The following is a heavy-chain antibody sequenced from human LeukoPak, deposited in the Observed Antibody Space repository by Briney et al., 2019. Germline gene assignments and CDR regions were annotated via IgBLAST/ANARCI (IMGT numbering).Heavy chain of an antibody. D-gene: IGHD6-13*01. CDR1: GFTFDDYA. Sequence: PGRSLRLSCAASGFTFDDYAMHWVRQAPGKGLEWVSGISWNSGSIGYADSVKGRFTISRDNSKNTLYLQMNSPRAEDTAVYYCAKGHSSSWYDSVDYWGQGTLVTVSS. J-gene: IGHJ4*02. CDR3: AKGHSSSWYDSVDY. V-gene: IGHV3-9*01. CDR2: ISWNSGSI.